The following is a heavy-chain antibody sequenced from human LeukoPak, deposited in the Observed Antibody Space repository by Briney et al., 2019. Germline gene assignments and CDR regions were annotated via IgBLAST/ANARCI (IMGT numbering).Heavy chain of an antibody. J-gene: IGHJ6*04. CDR3: ATGYLVTAGLMDA. V-gene: IGHV1-24*01. CDR1: GYTLTELS. D-gene: IGHD6-13*01. Sequence: ASVKVSCKVSGYTLTELSMFWVRQAPGKGLEWMGSFDPEDGKTVYAQKFQGRVTMTEDTSTDTAYMELSSLRSEDTAVYYCATGYLVTAGLMDAWGKGTTVTVSS. CDR2: FDPEDGKT.